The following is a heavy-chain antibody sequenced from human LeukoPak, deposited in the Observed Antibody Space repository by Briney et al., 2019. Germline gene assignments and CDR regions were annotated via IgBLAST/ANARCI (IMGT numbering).Heavy chain of an antibody. CDR3: ARAGYTYGQFDY. Sequence: GASVKVSCKASGYXFSSYYIHWVRQAPGQGHEWMGIINPSGNSTSYAQKFQGRVTMTRDTSTSTVYMELSNLRSEDTAMYYCARAGYTYGQFDYWGQGTLVTVSP. D-gene: IGHD5-18*01. J-gene: IGHJ4*02. V-gene: IGHV1-46*01. CDR2: INPSGNST. CDR1: GYXFSSYY.